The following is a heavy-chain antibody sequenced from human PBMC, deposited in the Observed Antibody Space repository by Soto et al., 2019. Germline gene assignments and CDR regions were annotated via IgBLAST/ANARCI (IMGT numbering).Heavy chain of an antibody. V-gene: IGHV4-39*01. CDR1: GGSISSSSYY. D-gene: IGHD3-9*01. CDR2: IYYSGST. CDR3: ARRCLVRCDYFDY. J-gene: IGHJ4*02. Sequence: SETLSLTCTVSGGSISSSSYYWGWIRQPPGKGLEWIGSIYYSGSTYYNPSLKSRVTISVDTSKNQFSLKLSSVTAADTAVYYCARRCLVRCDYFDYWGQGTLVTVSS.